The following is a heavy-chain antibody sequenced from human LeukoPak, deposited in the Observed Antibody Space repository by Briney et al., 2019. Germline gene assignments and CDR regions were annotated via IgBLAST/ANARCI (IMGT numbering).Heavy chain of an antibody. V-gene: IGHV3-49*04. Sequence: GGSLRLSCTASGFTFGVYFMSWVRHAPGKGLEWVSFIRSKAYGGTTEYAASVKGRFTISRDDSKSIACLQMSSLKTEDTAVYYCTRGYRSGTINPFFDYWGQGILVAVSS. CDR3: TRGYRSGTINPFFDY. CDR2: IRSKAYGGTT. CDR1: GFTFGVYF. J-gene: IGHJ4*02. D-gene: IGHD1-7*01.